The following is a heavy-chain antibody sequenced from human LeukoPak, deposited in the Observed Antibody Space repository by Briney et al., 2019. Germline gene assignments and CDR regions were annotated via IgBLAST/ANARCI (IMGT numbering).Heavy chain of an antibody. D-gene: IGHD3-3*01. CDR2: INSDGSST. J-gene: IGHJ4*02. Sequence: GGSLRLSCAASGFTFSSYWMHWVRQAPGKGLVWVSRINSDGSSTSYADSVKGRFTISRDNAKNTLYLQMNSLRAEDTAVYYCARDRDNRFLEWVFDYWGQGTLVTVSS. CDR3: ARDRDNRFLEWVFDY. V-gene: IGHV3-74*01. CDR1: GFTFSSYW.